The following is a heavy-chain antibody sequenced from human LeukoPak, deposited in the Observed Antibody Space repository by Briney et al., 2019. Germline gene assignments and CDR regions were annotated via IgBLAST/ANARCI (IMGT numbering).Heavy chain of an antibody. CDR2: IRYDGSNK. CDR1: GFTFSSYG. Sequence: GGSLRLSCAASGFTFSSYGTHWVRQAPGKGLEWVAFIRYDGSNKYYADSVKGRFTISRDNSKNTLYLQMNSLRAEDTAVYYCAKDGKRVGATGEVFDYWGQGTLVTVSS. CDR3: AKDGKRVGATGEVFDY. V-gene: IGHV3-30*02. J-gene: IGHJ4*02. D-gene: IGHD1-26*01.